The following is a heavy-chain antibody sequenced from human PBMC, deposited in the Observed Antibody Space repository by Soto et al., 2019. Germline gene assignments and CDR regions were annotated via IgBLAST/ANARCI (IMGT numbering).Heavy chain of an antibody. V-gene: IGHV4-31*02. CDR1: GGSISSGGYY. CDR3: ARDRGIFGVVSWFDP. D-gene: IGHD3-3*01. Sequence: PSETLSLTXTLSGGSISSGGYYWSWIRQHPGKGLEWIGYIYYSGSTYYNPSLKSRVTISVDTSKNQFSLKLSSVTAADTAVYHCARDRGIFGVVSWFDPWGQGTLVTVAS. CDR2: IYYSGST. J-gene: IGHJ5*02.